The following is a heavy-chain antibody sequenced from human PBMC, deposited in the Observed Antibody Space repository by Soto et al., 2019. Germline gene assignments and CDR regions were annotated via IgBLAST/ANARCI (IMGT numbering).Heavy chain of an antibody. D-gene: IGHD6-13*01. Sequence: GASVKVSCKASGGTFSSYAISWVRQAPGQGLEWMGGIIPIFGTANYAQKFQGRVTITADESTSTAYMELSSLRSEDTAVYYCAREVGSYSSSWYAEDYRGQGPVVTFSS. V-gene: IGHV1-69*13. CDR3: AREVGSYSSSWYAEDY. CDR2: IIPIFGTA. CDR1: GGTFSSYA. J-gene: IGHJ4*02.